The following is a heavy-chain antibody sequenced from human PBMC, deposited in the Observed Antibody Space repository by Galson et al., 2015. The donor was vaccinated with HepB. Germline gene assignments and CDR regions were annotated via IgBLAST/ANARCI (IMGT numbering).Heavy chain of an antibody. V-gene: IGHV2-5*02. J-gene: IGHJ6*03. Sequence: PALVKPTQTLTLTCTFSGFSLSTSGVGVGWVRQPPGKALEWLALIYWEDDKRYSPSLKSRVTITKATSENQVVLTLTNLDPVDTATSYCGHSSALVQGCMDVWGKGTTVTVSS. CDR1: GFSLSTSGVG. D-gene: IGHD2-8*02. CDR2: IYWEDDK. CDR3: GHSSALVQGCMDV.